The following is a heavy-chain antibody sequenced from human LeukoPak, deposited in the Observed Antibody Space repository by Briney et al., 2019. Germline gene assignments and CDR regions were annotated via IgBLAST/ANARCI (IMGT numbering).Heavy chain of an antibody. CDR1: GGSISSYY. D-gene: IGHD3-10*01. Sequence: KSSETLSLTCTVSGGSISSYYWSWIRQPAGKGLEWIGRIYSSGSTNFNPSLKSRVTMSVDTSKNQFSLKLCSVTAADTAVYYCARVRADYYGSGSHYKVWFDPWGQGTLVTVSS. V-gene: IGHV4-4*07. CDR3: ARVRADYYGSGSHYKVWFDP. J-gene: IGHJ5*02. CDR2: IYSSGST.